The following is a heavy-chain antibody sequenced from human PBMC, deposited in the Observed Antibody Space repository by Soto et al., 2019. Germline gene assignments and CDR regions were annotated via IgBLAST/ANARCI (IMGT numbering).Heavy chain of an antibody. D-gene: IGHD3-3*01. Sequence: QVQLQESGPGLVKPSETLSLTCTVSGGSISTYYWTWIRQPPGKGLEWIGYVHYSGTTNYNPSLKSRFTMSVDTSKSQFALKLRSVTAGGTAVYYCARGKIIGPWGQGTLVTVSS. V-gene: IGHV4-59*01. CDR3: ARGKIIGP. CDR1: GGSISTYY. CDR2: VHYSGTT. J-gene: IGHJ5*02.